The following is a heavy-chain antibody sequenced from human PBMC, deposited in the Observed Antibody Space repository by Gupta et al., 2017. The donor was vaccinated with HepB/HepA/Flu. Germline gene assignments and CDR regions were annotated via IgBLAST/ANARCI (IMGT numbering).Heavy chain of an antibody. CDR2: IVVGSGNT. D-gene: IGHD6-13*01. Sequence: QMQLVQSGPEVKKPGTSVKVSCKASGFTFTSSAVQWVRQARGQRLEWIGWIVVGSGNTNYAQKFQERVTITRDMSTSTAYMELSSLRSEDTAVYYCAATQSIAAAPSFDYWGQGTLVTVSS. CDR1: GFTFTSSA. V-gene: IGHV1-58*01. CDR3: AATQSIAAAPSFDY. J-gene: IGHJ4*02.